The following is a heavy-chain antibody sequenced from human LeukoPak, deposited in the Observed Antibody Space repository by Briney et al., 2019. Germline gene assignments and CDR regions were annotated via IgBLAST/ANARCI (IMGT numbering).Heavy chain of an antibody. J-gene: IGHJ4*02. CDR2: IYYSGST. V-gene: IGHV4-30-4*01. CDR3: ARASRDYYDSSGYSDY. D-gene: IGHD3-22*01. CDR1: GGSISSGDYY. Sequence: PSETLSLTCTVSGGSISSGDYYWSWIRQPPGKGLEWIGYIYYSGSTYYNLSLKSRVTISVDTSKNQFSLKLSSVTAADTAVYYCARASRDYYDSSGYSDYWGQGTLVTVSS.